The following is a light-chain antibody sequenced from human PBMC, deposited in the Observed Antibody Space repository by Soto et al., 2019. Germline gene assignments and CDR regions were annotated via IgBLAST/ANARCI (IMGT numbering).Light chain of an antibody. V-gene: IGLV2-23*02. CDR3: CEYAGSPNHV. J-gene: IGLJ1*01. CDR1: SSVVGTYIL. CDR2: EVN. Sequence: QSVLTQPASVSGSPGQSITISCTGTSSVVGTYILVSWYQQHPGNAPQLMIYEVNKRPSGVSDRFSGSKSGNTASLTISGLQAEDEADYACCEYAGSPNHVFRKGTK.